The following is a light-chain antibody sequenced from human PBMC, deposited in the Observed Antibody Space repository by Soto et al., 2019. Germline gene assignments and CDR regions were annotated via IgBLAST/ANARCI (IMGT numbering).Light chain of an antibody. V-gene: IGKV1-39*01. Sequence: DIQMTQSPSSLSASVGDRVTITCRASQSISSYLNWYQQKPGKPPKLLIYAASSSQSGPPSRFSGSGSGTDFLLTISRLQPEDFATYYCQQSYSTPLTFGGGTKVDI. CDR2: AAS. CDR1: QSISSY. CDR3: QQSYSTPLT. J-gene: IGKJ4*01.